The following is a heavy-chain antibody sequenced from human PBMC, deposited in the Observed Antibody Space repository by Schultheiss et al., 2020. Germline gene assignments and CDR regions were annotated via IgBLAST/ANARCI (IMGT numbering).Heavy chain of an antibody. CDR3: ASGAQLGSFDY. CDR1: GGSFSGYY. J-gene: IGHJ4*02. CDR2: INHSGIT. Sequence: SETLSLTCAVYGGSFSGYYWSWIRQPPGKGLEWIGEINHSGITNYNPSLKSRVTISGDTSKNQFSLKMSSVTAADTAVYYCASGAQLGSFDYWGQGALVIVFS. D-gene: IGHD6-6*01. V-gene: IGHV4-34*01.